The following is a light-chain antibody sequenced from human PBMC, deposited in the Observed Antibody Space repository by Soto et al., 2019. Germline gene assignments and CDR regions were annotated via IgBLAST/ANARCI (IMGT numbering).Light chain of an antibody. CDR1: QNVANNY. CDR2: DAS. V-gene: IGKV3-20*01. J-gene: IGKJ4*01. Sequence: EIVLTQSPGTLSLSPGERATLSCRASQNVANNYLAWYQQKPGQAPRFLIYDASSRATGITDRFSGSGSGTDFTLTISRLEPEDFAVYYCEQYGSTPLTFGGGTKVEIK. CDR3: EQYGSTPLT.